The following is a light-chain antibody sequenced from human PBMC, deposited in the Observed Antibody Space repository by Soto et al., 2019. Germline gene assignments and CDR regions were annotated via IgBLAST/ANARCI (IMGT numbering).Light chain of an antibody. CDR2: EVF. V-gene: IGLV2-14*03. CDR3: CSYAGSYSYV. CDR1: SSDVGGYNY. J-gene: IGLJ1*01. Sequence: QSALTQPASVSGSPGQSITISCTGTSSDVGGYNYVSWYQQHPGKVPKLMIYEVFRRPSGISDRFSGSKSGNTASLTISGLQAEDEADYYCCSYAGSYSYVFGTGTKLTVL.